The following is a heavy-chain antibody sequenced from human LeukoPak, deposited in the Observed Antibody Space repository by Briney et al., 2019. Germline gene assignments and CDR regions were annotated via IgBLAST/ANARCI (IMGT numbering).Heavy chain of an antibody. CDR1: GYTFTSYY. D-gene: IGHD6-13*01. Sequence: GVSVKVSCKASGYTFTSYYMHWVRQAPGQGLEWMGIINPSGGSTSYAQKFQGRVTMTRDTSISTAYMELSRLRSDGTAVYYCARETLSWSYYYYYYMDVWGKGTTVTVSS. CDR3: ARETLSWSYYYYYYMDV. J-gene: IGHJ6*03. V-gene: IGHV1-46*01. CDR2: INPSGGST.